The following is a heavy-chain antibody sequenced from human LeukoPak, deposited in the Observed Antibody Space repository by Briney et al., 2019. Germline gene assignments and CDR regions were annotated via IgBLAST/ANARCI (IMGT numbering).Heavy chain of an antibody. CDR3: ARVSTEDIVVEPAAYYYYMDV. J-gene: IGHJ6*03. D-gene: IGHD2-2*01. V-gene: IGHV1-18*01. CDR1: GGTFSSYA. Sequence: ASVKVSCKASGGTFSSYAISWVRQAPGQGLEWMGWISAYNGNTNYAQKLQGRVTMTTDTSTSTAYMELRSLRSDDTAVYYCARVSTEDIVVEPAAYYYYMDVWGKGTTVTVSS. CDR2: ISAYNGNT.